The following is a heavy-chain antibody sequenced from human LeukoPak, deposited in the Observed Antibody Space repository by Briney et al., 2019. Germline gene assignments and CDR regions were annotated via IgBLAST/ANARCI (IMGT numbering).Heavy chain of an antibody. V-gene: IGHV3-21*01. CDR3: ARDPSIAATDPDAFDN. Sequence: GGSLRLSCAASGFTFSSYSMNWVRQAPGKGLEWVSSISSSSSYIYYADSVKGRFTISRDNAKNSLYLQMNSLRAEDTAVYYCARDPSIAATDPDAFDNWGQGTMVTVSS. D-gene: IGHD6-6*01. CDR1: GFTFSSYS. CDR2: ISSSSSYI. J-gene: IGHJ3*02.